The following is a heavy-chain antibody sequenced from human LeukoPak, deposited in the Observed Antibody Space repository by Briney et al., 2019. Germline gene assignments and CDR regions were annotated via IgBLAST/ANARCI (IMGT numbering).Heavy chain of an antibody. CDR3: ARGLADRYCSGDSCYPGYNWFDP. Sequence: ASVKVSCTASGYTFTAYYIHWLRQAPGQGLEWMGLINPNIGGANYALKFQGRVTMTRDTSISTVYMELRRLRSDDTAVYYCARGLADRYCSGDSCYPGYNWFDPWGQGTQVTVSS. CDR1: GYTFTAYY. J-gene: IGHJ5*02. D-gene: IGHD2-15*01. V-gene: IGHV1-2*02. CDR2: INPNIGGA.